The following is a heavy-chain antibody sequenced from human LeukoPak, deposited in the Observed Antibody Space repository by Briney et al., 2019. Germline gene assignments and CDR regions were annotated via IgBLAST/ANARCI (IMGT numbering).Heavy chain of an antibody. CDR2: ISYDGSNK. CDR3: ARIFRGQQRVIPFDY. Sequence: GRSLRLSCAASGFTFSSYAMHWVRQAPGKGLEWVAVISYDGSNKYYADSVKGRFTISRDNAKNSLYLQMNSLRAEDTALYYCARIFRGQQRVIPFDYWGQGTLVTVSS. D-gene: IGHD6-13*01. CDR1: GFTFSSYA. V-gene: IGHV3-30*04. J-gene: IGHJ4*02.